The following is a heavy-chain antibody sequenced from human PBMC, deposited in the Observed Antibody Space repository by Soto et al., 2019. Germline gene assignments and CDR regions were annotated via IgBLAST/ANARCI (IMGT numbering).Heavy chain of an antibody. CDR2: INSDGSST. Sequence: GGSLRLSRADSGCPFRSYWMHWVRQAQGKGLVWVSRINSDGSSTSYADSVKGRFTISRDNAKNTLYLQMNSLRAEDTAVYYCARDFXGSRNPYYYYYGMDVWGQGTTVTVSS. CDR3: ARDFXGSRNPYYYYYGMDV. D-gene: IGHD3-10*01. CDR1: GCPFRSYW. V-gene: IGHV3-74*01. J-gene: IGHJ6*02.